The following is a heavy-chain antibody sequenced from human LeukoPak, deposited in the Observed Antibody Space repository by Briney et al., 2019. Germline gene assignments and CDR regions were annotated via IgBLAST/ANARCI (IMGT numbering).Heavy chain of an antibody. CDR3: ARVGNTHTYDILTGYYSHFDY. V-gene: IGHV3-20*01. Sequence: GGSLRLSCAASGFTFDDYGMSWVRQAPGKGLEWVSGINWNGGSTGYADSVKGRFTISRDNAKNSLYLQMNSLRAEDTALYHCARVGNTHTYDILTGYYSHFDYWGQGTLVTVSS. D-gene: IGHD3-9*01. CDR2: INWNGGST. J-gene: IGHJ4*02. CDR1: GFTFDDYG.